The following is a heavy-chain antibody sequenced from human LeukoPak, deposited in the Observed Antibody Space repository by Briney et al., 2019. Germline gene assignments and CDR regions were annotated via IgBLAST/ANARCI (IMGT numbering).Heavy chain of an antibody. Sequence: PSETLSLTCAVSGGSISSSNWWSWVRQPPGKGLEWIGEIYHSGSTNYNPSLKSRVTISVDKSKNQFSLKLSSVTAADTAVYYCAREGDTAMVRDAFDIWGQGTMVTVSS. CDR1: GGSISSSNW. V-gene: IGHV4-4*02. CDR2: IYHSGST. CDR3: AREGDTAMVRDAFDI. D-gene: IGHD5-18*01. J-gene: IGHJ3*02.